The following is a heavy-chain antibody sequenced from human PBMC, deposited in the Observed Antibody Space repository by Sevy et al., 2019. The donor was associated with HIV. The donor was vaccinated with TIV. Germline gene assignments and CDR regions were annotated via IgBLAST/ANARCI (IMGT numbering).Heavy chain of an antibody. CDR3: ARVEYGSSRYYYYYGMDV. CDR2: INTDGSST. Sequence: GGSLRLSCAASGFTFSSYAMSWVRQAPGKGLVWVSRINTDGSSTIYADSVKGRITISRDNAKNMLYLQMNSLRAEDTAVYYCARVEYGSSRYYYYYGMDVWGQGTTVTVSS. V-gene: IGHV3-74*01. CDR1: GFTFSSYA. D-gene: IGHD2-15*01. J-gene: IGHJ6*02.